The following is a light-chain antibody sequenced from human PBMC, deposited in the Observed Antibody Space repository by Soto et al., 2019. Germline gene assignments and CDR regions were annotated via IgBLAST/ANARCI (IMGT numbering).Light chain of an antibody. CDR1: QPVLDSSNNKNY. V-gene: IGKV4-1*01. CDR2: WAS. Sequence: DIVMTQSPDFLAVSLGERATINCKSSQPVLDSSNNKNYLAWYQQKPGQPPKLLIYWASYRESGVPDRFSGSGSAAEFTLANSSLQAEDVALYYCQQFSVSTWTCDQGTKVEVK. J-gene: IGKJ1*01. CDR3: QQFSVSTWT.